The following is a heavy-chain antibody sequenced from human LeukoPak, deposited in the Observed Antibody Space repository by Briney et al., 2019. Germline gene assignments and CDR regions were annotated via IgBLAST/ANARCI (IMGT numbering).Heavy chain of an antibody. V-gene: IGHV3-33*01. CDR3: ARDQLLPQPTVTTVATLDY. J-gene: IGHJ4*02. CDR1: GFTFSSYG. CDR2: IWYDGSNK. Sequence: PGRSLRLSCAASGFTFSSYGMHWVRQAPGKGLEWVAVIWYDGSNKYYADSVKGRFTISRDNSKNTLYLQMNSLRAEDTAVYYCARDQLLPQPTVTTVATLDYWGQGTLVTVSS. D-gene: IGHD4-17*01.